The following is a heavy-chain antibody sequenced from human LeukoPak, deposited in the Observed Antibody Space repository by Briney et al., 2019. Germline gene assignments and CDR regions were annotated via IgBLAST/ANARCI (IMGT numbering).Heavy chain of an antibody. CDR3: ARVVTMVRGVMYWFDP. CDR2: IYHSGST. Sequence: SGTLSLTCAVSGGSINSSNWWTWVRQPPGKGLEWIGSIYHSGSTYYNPSLKSRVTISEDTSKNQFSLKLSSVTAADTAVYYCARVVTMVRGVMYWFDPWGQGTLVTVSS. CDR1: GGSINSSNW. V-gene: IGHV4-4*02. J-gene: IGHJ5*02. D-gene: IGHD3-10*01.